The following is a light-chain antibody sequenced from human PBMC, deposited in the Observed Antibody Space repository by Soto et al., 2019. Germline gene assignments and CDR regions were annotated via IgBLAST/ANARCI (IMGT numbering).Light chain of an antibody. CDR3: SSYTSSHTLV. Sequence: QSALTQPASVSGSPGQSITIXXXGXXXXFGAYNYVSWYQQHPGKAPKLMIFEVSDRPSGVSNRISGSKSGNTASLTISGLQAEDEADYYCSSYTSSHTLVFGGGTKVTVL. V-gene: IGLV2-14*01. J-gene: IGLJ2*01. CDR2: EVS. CDR1: XXXFGAYNY.